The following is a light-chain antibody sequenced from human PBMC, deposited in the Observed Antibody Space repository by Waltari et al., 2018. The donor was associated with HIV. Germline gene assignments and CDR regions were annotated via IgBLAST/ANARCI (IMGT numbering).Light chain of an antibody. V-gene: IGKV3-11*01. CDR3: QQRTNWPPVLI. J-gene: IGKJ4*01. CDR1: RSVTSY. CDR2: DTS. Sequence: EIVLTQSPVTLSLSPGERATLSCRASRSVTSYLAWYQQKPGQSPRPLIYDTSNRATDIPARFSGSGSGTDFTLTISSLEPEDSAVYYCQQRTNWPPVLIFGGGTKVEIK.